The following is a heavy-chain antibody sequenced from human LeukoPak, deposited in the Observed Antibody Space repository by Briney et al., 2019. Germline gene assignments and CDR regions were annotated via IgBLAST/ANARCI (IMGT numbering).Heavy chain of an antibody. J-gene: IGHJ4*02. CDR3: AKEGQQLVGLDY. CDR1: GLTFSSHA. CDR2: VSYNGANK. V-gene: IGHV3-30-3*01. D-gene: IGHD6-13*01. Sequence: GGSLRLSSAASGLTFSSHAMHWVRQAPGKGLEWVALVSYNGANKYYADSVMGRFTVSRDNSKNTVYLQMNSLRAEDTAVYYCAKEGQQLVGLDYWGQGTLVTVSS.